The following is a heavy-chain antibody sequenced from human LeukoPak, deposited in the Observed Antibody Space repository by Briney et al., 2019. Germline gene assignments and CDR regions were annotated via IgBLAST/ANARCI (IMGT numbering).Heavy chain of an antibody. V-gene: IGHV3-21*01. J-gene: IGHJ5*02. CDR1: GFTFSSYS. CDR2: ISSSSSYI. Sequence: GGSLRLSCAAPGFTFSSYSMNWVRQAPGKGLEWVSSISSSSSYIYYADSVKGRFTISRDNAKDSLYLQMNSLRAEDAAVYYCARTSDGNWFDPWGQGTLVTVSS. CDR3: ARTSDGNWFDP. D-gene: IGHD1-26*01.